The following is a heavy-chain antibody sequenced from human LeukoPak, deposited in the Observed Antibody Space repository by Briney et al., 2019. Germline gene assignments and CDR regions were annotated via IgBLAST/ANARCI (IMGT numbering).Heavy chain of an antibody. Sequence: GASVKVSCKASGYTFTSYGISWVRQAPGQGLEWMGWISAYNGNTNYAQKLQGRVTMTTDTSTNTAYMELRSLRSDDTAVYYCARDGRGYCSSTSCYTLNWFDPWGQGTLVTVSS. CDR1: GYTFTSYG. V-gene: IGHV1-18*01. CDR2: ISAYNGNT. J-gene: IGHJ5*02. D-gene: IGHD2-2*02. CDR3: ARDGRGYCSSTSCYTLNWFDP.